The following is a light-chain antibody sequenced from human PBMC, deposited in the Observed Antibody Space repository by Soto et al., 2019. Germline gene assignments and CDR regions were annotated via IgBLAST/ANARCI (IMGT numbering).Light chain of an antibody. CDR2: AAS. Sequence: DIQMTQSPSSLSASVGDRVTITCRASQGISNYLAWNQQKPGKVPKLLIYAASTLQSGVPSRFSGSGSGTDFTLTNISLQPEVVATYYCQKYNSAPRAFGPGTKVEIK. CDR1: QGISNY. CDR3: QKYNSAPRA. J-gene: IGKJ1*01. V-gene: IGKV1-27*01.